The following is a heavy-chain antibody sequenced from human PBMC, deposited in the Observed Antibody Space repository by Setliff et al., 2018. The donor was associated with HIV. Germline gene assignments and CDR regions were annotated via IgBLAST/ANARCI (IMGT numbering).Heavy chain of an antibody. CDR3: ARGPLYGYDRGYFDY. CDR2: IIPIAKSP. CDR1: GGTFNTYG. J-gene: IGHJ4*02. V-gene: IGHV1-69*13. D-gene: IGHD5-12*01. Sequence: SVKVSCKASGGTFNTYGMNWVRQAPGQGPEWMGGIIPIAKSPNYAQKFHDRVTITADESTRTAYMELSNLRSEDTALYYCARGPLYGYDRGYFDYWGQGTLVTVSS.